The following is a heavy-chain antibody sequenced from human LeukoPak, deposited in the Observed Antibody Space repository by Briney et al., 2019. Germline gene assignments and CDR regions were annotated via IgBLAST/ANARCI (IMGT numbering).Heavy chain of an antibody. V-gene: IGHV1-69*13. Sequence: SAKVSCKPSLGTFRSYAISWVPQAPGQGLEWMGGIIPIFGKANYAQKYQGRVTITAHDSTSTAYMEQSILSSEDAAVYYCARGQRGYSGYDLNYWGQGTLVTVSS. CDR2: IIPIFGKA. CDR3: ARGQRGYSGYDLNY. J-gene: IGHJ4*02. CDR1: LGTFRSYA. D-gene: IGHD5-12*01.